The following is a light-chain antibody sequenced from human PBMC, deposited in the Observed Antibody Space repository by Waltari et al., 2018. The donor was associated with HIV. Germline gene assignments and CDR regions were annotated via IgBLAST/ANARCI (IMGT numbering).Light chain of an antibody. Sequence: QTVVTQEPSFSVSPGGTGTLTCGLNSGSVSTTSFPSWYQQTPGQTPRPLIVSSNIRSSGVPDRFSDSILGNRAALTITGARADDESDYYCLLHMGGGAWVFGGGTKLTVL. V-gene: IGLV8-61*01. CDR2: SSN. J-gene: IGLJ3*02. CDR1: SGSVSTTSF. CDR3: LLHMGGGAWV.